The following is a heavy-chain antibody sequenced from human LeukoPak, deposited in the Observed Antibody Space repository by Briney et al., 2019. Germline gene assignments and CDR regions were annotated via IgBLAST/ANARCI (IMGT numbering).Heavy chain of an antibody. CDR1: GFTLSSYS. CDR3: ARSEDGYVDY. V-gene: IGHV3-21*01. D-gene: IGHD5-24*01. J-gene: IGHJ4*02. Sequence: GGSLRLSCAASGFTLSSYSMNWVRQAPGKGLEWVSSISSSSSYIYYADSVKGRFTISRDNAKNSLYLQMNSLRAEDTAVYYCARSEDGYVDYWGQGTLVTVSS. CDR2: ISSSSSYI.